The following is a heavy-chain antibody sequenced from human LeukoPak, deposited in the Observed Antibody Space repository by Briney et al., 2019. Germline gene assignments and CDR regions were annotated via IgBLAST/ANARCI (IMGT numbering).Heavy chain of an antibody. CDR1: GFNCSSYM. J-gene: IGHJ4*02. V-gene: IGHV3-23*01. CDR3: ARYCSGSICYSGVDY. D-gene: IGHD2-15*01. Sequence: GGSLRLSCAASGFNCSSYMMTWVRQPPGKGLEWVSTISSNGGSTYYADSVRGRFTISRDNSKNTLYLQMSSLRADDTAVYYCARYCSGSICYSGVDYWGQGTLVPVS. CDR2: ISSNGGST.